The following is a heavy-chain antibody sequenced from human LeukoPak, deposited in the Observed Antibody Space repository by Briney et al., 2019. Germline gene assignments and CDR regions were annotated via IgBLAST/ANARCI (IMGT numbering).Heavy chain of an antibody. J-gene: IGHJ6*03. D-gene: IGHD6-6*01. V-gene: IGHV4-30-2*01. CDR3: ARHGSSSARLYYYYYMDV. CDR2: IYHSGST. Sequence: SQTLSLTCTVSGGSISSGGYYWSWIRQPPGKGLEWIGYIYHSGSTYYNPSLKSRVTISVDRSKNQFSLKLSSVTAADTAVYYCARHGSSSARLYYYYYMDVWGKGTTVTVSS. CDR1: GGSISSGGYY.